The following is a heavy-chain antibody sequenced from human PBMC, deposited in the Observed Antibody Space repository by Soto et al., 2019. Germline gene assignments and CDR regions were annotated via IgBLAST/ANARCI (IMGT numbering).Heavy chain of an antibody. Sequence: QVQLQESGPGLVKPSQTLSLTCTVSGGSISSGGYCWSWIRQHPGKGLEWIGYIYYSGSTYYNPSLKSRVTISVDTSKNQFSLKLSSVTAADTAVYYCARASRGATYYYGSGSYSKINSFDPWSQGTLVTVSS. J-gene: IGHJ5*02. CDR3: ARASRGATYYYGSGSYSKINSFDP. V-gene: IGHV4-31*03. D-gene: IGHD3-10*01. CDR1: GGSISSGGYC. CDR2: IYYSGST.